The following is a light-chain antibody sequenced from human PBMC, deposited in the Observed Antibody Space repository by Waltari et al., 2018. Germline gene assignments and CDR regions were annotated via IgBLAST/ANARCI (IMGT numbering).Light chain of an antibody. Sequence: IQMTQSPSTLSASVGDRVTITCRASQSPSNWLAWYQQKPGKAPKVLIYKKSTLESVVPTRFSGSGSGTEFTFTISSLQPDGFATYYCQQYRNLWTFEQGTTVEI. CDR3: QQYRNLWT. CDR1: QSPSNW. CDR2: KKS. J-gene: IGKJ1*01. V-gene: IGKV1-5*03.